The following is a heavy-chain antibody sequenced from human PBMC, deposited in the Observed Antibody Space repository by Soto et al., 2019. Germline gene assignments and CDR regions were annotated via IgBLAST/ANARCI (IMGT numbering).Heavy chain of an antibody. V-gene: IGHV2-5*08. CDR3: AYCSRDRSGYHPLAPFY. D-gene: IGHD3-22*01. CDR1: GGPLTTY. CDR2: IYWDDDK. Sequence: TLSLTCNVSGGPLTTYFWSWIRQPPGKALEWLALIYWDDDKRYSPSLRSRLTITKDTSKNQVVPTMTNMVPVDTATYYCAYCSRDRSGYHPLAPFYWGQGTLVTVSS. J-gene: IGHJ4*02.